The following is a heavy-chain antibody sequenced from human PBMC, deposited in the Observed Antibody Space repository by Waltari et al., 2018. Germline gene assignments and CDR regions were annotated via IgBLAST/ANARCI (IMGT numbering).Heavy chain of an antibody. CDR3: ARKVAGLGYYFDY. Sequence: QVQLVQSGAEVKKPGSSVKVSCKASGGTFSSYAISWVRQAPGQGLGGMGGIIPIFGTANYAQKFQGRVTITADESTSTAYMELSSLRSEDTAVYYCARKVAGLGYYFDYWGQGTLVTVSS. V-gene: IGHV1-69*01. CDR1: GGTFSSYA. CDR2: IIPIFGTA. D-gene: IGHD6-19*01. J-gene: IGHJ4*02.